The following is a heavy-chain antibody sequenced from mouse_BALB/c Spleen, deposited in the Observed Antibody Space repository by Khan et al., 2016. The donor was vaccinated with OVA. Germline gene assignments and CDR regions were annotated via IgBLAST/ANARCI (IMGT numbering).Heavy chain of an antibody. Sequence: EVQLQQSGPELMKPGASVKISCKASGYSFTSYYIHWVMQRHGESLEWIGYIDPFSGGSTYNQKFKGQATLTVDKSSSTAYIHLSNLSSEDSAVYYCTRDSYVAWFTYWGQGTLVTVSA. V-gene: IGHV1S135*01. J-gene: IGHJ3*01. CDR3: TRDSYVAWFTY. CDR1: GYSFTSYY. CDR2: IDPFSGGS. D-gene: IGHD2-12*01.